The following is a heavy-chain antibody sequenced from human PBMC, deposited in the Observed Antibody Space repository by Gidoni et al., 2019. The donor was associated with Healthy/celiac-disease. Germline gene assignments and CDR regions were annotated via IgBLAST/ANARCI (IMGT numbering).Heavy chain of an antibody. V-gene: IGHV3-30-3*01. CDR3: ARNAFYCSGGSCYSGNAFDI. D-gene: IGHD2-15*01. CDR1: GFPFRSYA. J-gene: IGHJ3*02. CDR2: ISYDGSNK. Sequence: QVQLVESGGGVVRRGRSLRHPCAAAGFPFRSYAMHWDRQAPGKGLEWVAVISYDGSNKYYADSVKGRFTISRDNSKNTLYLQMNSLRAEDTAVYYCARNAFYCSGGSCYSGNAFDIWGQGTMVTVSS.